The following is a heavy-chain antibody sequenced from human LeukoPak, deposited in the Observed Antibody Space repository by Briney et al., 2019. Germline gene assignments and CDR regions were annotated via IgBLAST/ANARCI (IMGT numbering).Heavy chain of an antibody. CDR1: GGTFSSYA. D-gene: IGHD3-3*01. V-gene: IGHV1-69*05. CDR2: IIPIFGTA. J-gene: IGHJ4*02. CDR3: ASHYDFWSGGPSYSDY. Sequence: SVKVSCKAPGGTFSSYAISWVRQAPGQGLEWMGGIIPIFGTANYAQKFQGRVTITTDESTSTAYMELSSLRSEDTAVYYCASHYDFWSGGPSYSDYWGQGTLVTVSS.